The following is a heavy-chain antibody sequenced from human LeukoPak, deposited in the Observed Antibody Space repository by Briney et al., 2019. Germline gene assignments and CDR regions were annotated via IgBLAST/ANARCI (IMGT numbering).Heavy chain of an antibody. D-gene: IGHD3-9*01. Sequence: GGSLRLSCAASGFTFSSYAMSWVRQAPGKGLEWVSAISGSGGSTYYADSVKGRFTISRDNSKNTLYLQMNSLRAEDTAVYYCAKDLDDILTGLSSGLFDYWGQGTLVTVSS. CDR3: AKDLDDILTGLSSGLFDY. CDR1: GFTFSSYA. CDR2: ISGSGGST. J-gene: IGHJ4*02. V-gene: IGHV3-23*01.